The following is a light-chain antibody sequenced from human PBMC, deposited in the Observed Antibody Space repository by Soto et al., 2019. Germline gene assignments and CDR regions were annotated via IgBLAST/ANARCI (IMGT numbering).Light chain of an antibody. CDR1: EDITND. J-gene: IGKJ5*01. CDR2: GAS. V-gene: IGKV1-33*01. Sequence: TQMTQSPSSLSASVGDRVTITCQASEDITNDLNWYQQRPGKAPKVLIYGASTLETGVPSRFSGSGYGTHFTLTISSLHPEDFAVYYCQQYDNLPITFGQGTRLE. CDR3: QQYDNLPIT.